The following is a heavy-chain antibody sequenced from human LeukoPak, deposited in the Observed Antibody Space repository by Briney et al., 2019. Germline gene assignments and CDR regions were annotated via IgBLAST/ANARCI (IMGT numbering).Heavy chain of an antibody. J-gene: IGHJ3*02. CDR1: GGSISTYY. V-gene: IGHV4-59*01. Sequence: SETLSLTCTVSGGSISTYYWSWIRQPPGEGLEWIGSIYYSGTTNSNPSLKSRATISVDTSKNHLSLKVNSVTAADTAVYYCARGASGTLYDAFDIWGQGTMVTVSS. D-gene: IGHD1-26*01. CDR2: IYYSGTT. CDR3: ARGASGTLYDAFDI.